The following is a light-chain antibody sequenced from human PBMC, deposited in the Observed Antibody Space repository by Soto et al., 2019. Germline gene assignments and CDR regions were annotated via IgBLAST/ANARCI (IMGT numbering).Light chain of an antibody. CDR1: QSLSSGY. CDR3: QQYFEWPPMT. V-gene: IGKV3-20*01. CDR2: AAS. Sequence: EIVLTLSPGTLSLSPGERATLSCRASQSLSSGYLAWYQQKPGQAPRILIYAASSRATGIPDRFRGSGSGTEFTLTISSLRSEDSAIYYCQQYFEWPPMTFGQGTKVDIK. J-gene: IGKJ1*01.